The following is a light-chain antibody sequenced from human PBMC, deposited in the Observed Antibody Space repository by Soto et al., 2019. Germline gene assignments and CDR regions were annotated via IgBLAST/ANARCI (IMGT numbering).Light chain of an antibody. CDR2: EVS. V-gene: IGLV2-18*02. Sequence: QLVLTQPPSVSGSPGQSVTISCTGTSSDIGTYNRVSWYQQPPGTAPKLMISEVSNRPSGVPDRFSGSKSANTASLTISGLQAEDEADYYCSSYTSSDTIVFGGGTKVTVL. CDR3: SSYTSSDTIV. J-gene: IGLJ2*01. CDR1: SSDIGTYNR.